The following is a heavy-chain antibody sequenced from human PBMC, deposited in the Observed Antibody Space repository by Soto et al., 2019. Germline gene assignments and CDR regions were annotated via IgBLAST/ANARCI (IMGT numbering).Heavy chain of an antibody. D-gene: IGHD3-3*01. Sequence: QVQLVQSGAEVKKPGASVKVSCKASGYTFTSYYMHWVRQAPGQGLEWMGIINPSGGSTSYAQKFQGRDTMTRDTSTSTVYMELSSLRSEDTAVYYCASSWSGEAHFDYWGQGTLVTVSS. CDR2: INPSGGST. V-gene: IGHV1-46*01. CDR3: ASSWSGEAHFDY. CDR1: GYTFTSYY. J-gene: IGHJ4*02.